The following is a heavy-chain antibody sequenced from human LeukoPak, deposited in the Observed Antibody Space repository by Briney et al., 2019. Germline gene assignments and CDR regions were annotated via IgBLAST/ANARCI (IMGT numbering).Heavy chain of an antibody. J-gene: IGHJ4*02. CDR1: GFTFSSYG. D-gene: IGHD2-8*01. Sequence: GGSLRLSCEASGFTFSSYGMHWVSQAPGKGLEWVAFIRYDGSNKYYADSVKGRFTISRDNSKNTLYLQMNSLRAEDTAVYYCAIVQTPCTHFFDYWGQGTLVTVSS. CDR3: AIVQTPCTHFFDY. V-gene: IGHV3-30*02. CDR2: IRYDGSNK.